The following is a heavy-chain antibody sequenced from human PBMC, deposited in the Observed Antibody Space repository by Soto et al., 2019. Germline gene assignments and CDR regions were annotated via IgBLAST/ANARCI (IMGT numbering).Heavy chain of an antibody. Sequence: ASVKVSCKASGYTFTSYAMHWVRQAPVQMLELMVWINAGSGNTKYSQKFQGRVTITVYTSAITSYIELSILRSEDTAVYYCAIEGRADAFDIWGQGTMVTVSS. CDR2: INAGSGNT. J-gene: IGHJ3*02. CDR1: GYTFTSYA. V-gene: IGHV1-3*01. CDR3: AIEGRADAFDI.